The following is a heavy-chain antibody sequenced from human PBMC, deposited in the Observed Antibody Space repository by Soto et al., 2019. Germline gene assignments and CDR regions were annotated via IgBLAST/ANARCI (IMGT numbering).Heavy chain of an antibody. CDR3: ARALYYGSGLYYYYVMDV. J-gene: IGHJ6*02. D-gene: IGHD3-10*01. CDR1: GGSFSGYY. V-gene: IGHV4-34*01. CDR2: INHSGST. Sequence: QVQLQQWGAGLLKPSETLSLTCAVYGGSFSGYYWSWIRQPPGKGLEWIGEINHSGSTNYNPSLKIRVTTPGDTSNNQFSLKLGSVTAADTSVYYCARALYYGSGLYYYYVMDVWGQGITVTVSS.